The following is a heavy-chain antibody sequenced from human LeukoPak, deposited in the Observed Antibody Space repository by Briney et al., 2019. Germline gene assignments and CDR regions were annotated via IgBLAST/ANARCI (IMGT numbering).Heavy chain of an antibody. D-gene: IGHD3-22*01. V-gene: IGHV3-30*02. Sequence: GGSLRLSCAASGFTFSSYGMHWVRQAPGKGREWVAFIRYDGSNKYYADSVKGRFTISRDNSKNTPYLQMNSLGAEDTAVYYCAKSGITMIVVAPGPFDYWGQGTLVTVSS. CDR2: IRYDGSNK. CDR3: AKSGITMIVVAPGPFDY. J-gene: IGHJ4*02. CDR1: GFTFSSYG.